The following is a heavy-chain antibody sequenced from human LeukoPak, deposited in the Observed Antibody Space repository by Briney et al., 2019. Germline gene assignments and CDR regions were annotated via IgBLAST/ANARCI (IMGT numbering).Heavy chain of an antibody. D-gene: IGHD3-22*01. CDR1: GGSISSYY. CDR2: IYDSGST. J-gene: IGHJ3*02. Sequence: QPSETLSLTCTVSGGSISSYYWSWIRQPPGKGLEWIGYIYDSGSTNYNPSLKSRVTISVDTSKNQFSLKLSSVTAADTAVYYCACLTTADAFDIWGLGTMVTVSS. V-gene: IGHV4-59*01. CDR3: ACLTTADAFDI.